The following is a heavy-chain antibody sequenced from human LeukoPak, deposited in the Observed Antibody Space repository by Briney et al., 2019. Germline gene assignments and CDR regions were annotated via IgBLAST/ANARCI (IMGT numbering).Heavy chain of an antibody. CDR2: ISSSSSYI. V-gene: IGHV3-21*01. J-gene: IGHJ3*02. D-gene: IGHD5-18*01. CDR3: ARGLPTTKGAFDI. CDR1: GFTFSSYS. Sequence: GGSLRLSCAASGFTFSSYSMNWVRQAPGKGLEWVSSISSSSSYIYYADSVKGRFTISRDNAKNSLYLQMNSLRAEDTAVYYCARGLPTTKGAFDIWGQGTMVTVSS.